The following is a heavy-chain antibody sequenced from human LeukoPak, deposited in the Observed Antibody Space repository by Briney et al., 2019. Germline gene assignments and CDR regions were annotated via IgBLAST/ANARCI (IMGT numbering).Heavy chain of an antibody. V-gene: IGHV1-69*04. Sequence: ASVKVSCKASGGTFSSYAISWVRQAPGQGLEWMGRIIPILGIANYAQKFQGRVTITADKSTSTAYMELSSLRSEDTAVYYCARHGEKLGWSIDIWGQGTMVTVSS. CDR2: IIPILGIA. J-gene: IGHJ3*02. D-gene: IGHD2-15*01. CDR1: GGTFSSYA. CDR3: ARHGEKLGWSIDI.